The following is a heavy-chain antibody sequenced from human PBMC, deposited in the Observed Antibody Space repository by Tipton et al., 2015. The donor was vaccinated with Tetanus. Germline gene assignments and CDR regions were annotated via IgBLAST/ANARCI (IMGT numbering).Heavy chain of an antibody. Sequence: TLTLTCTVSGVSMIDSYWNWIRQPAGKGLEWIGRIYSSGTTNYDHSLRGRVTMSIDTSKNRFSLKLDSVTAADTAIYYCARALKQGANWFDPWGQGTLVTVSS. V-gene: IGHV4-4*07. CDR2: IYSSGTT. CDR1: GVSMIDSY. D-gene: IGHD3-16*01. CDR3: ARALKQGANWFDP. J-gene: IGHJ5*02.